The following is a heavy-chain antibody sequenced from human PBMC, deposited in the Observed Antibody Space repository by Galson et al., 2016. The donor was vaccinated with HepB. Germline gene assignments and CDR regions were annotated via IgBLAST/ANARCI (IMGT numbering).Heavy chain of an antibody. V-gene: IGHV3-11*01. D-gene: IGHD7-27*01. CDR2: ISGSSDYI. CDR1: GFTFSDYY. Sequence: SLRLSCAASGFTFSDYYMSWIRQAPGKGLEWVSLISGSSDYIYYADSVKGRITISRDNVKNSLYLQMNSLRAEDPAVYYCARVGTSEDYFDYWGQGTLVTVSS. CDR3: ARVGTSEDYFDY. J-gene: IGHJ4*02.